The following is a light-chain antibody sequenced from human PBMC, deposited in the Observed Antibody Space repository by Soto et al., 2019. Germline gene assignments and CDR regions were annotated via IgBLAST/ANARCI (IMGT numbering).Light chain of an antibody. J-gene: IGKJ1*01. Sequence: DVGLTQSPLSLPGTLGQPASISCRSTQSLVHSDGNTYLSWFQQSPGQSPRRIIYEVSTRDSGVPDRFRGRGSGTDFTLKISRVEAEDVGMYYCMQGTQWPRTFGQGTKVDIK. CDR3: MQGTQWPRT. CDR2: EVS. CDR1: QSLVHSDGNTY. V-gene: IGKV2-30*02.